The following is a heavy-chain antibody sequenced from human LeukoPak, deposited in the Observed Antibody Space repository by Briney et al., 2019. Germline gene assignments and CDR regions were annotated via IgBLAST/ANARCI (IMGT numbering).Heavy chain of an antibody. CDR2: ISYDGSNK. J-gene: IGHJ4*02. V-gene: IGHV3-30-3*02. Sequence: GGSLRLSCAASGFTFSGYPIHWVRQAPGKGLEWVAVISYDGSNKYYADSVKGRFTISRDNSKNTLYLQMSSLRAEDTAVYYCAKTGSIGYDFWSGYYRFSTYYFDYWGQGTLVTVSS. D-gene: IGHD3-3*01. CDR1: GFTFSGYP. CDR3: AKTGSIGYDFWSGYYRFSTYYFDY.